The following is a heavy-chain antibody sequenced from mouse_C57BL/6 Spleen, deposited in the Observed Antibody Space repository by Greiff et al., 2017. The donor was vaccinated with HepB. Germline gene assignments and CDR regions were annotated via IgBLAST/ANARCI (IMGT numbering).Heavy chain of an antibody. J-gene: IGHJ3*01. V-gene: IGHV1-64*01. D-gene: IGHD2-1*01. CDR3: ATDYGNPFAY. Sequence: QVQLQQPGAELVKPGASVKLSCKASGYTFTSYWMHWVKQRPGQGLEWIGMIHPNSGSTNYNEKFKGKATLTVDKSSSTAYMQLSSLTSEDSAVYYCATDYGNPFAYWGQGTLVTVSA. CDR1: GYTFTSYW. CDR2: IHPNSGST.